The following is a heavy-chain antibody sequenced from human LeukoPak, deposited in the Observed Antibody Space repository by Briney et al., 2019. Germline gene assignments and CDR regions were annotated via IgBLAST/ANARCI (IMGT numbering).Heavy chain of an antibody. CDR1: GGSISSGGYS. CDR3: ARGNYYDSSGLDWFDP. Sequence: SQTLSLTCAVSGGSISSGGYSWSWIRQPPGKGLERIGYIYHSGSTYYNPSLKSRVTISVDRSKNQFSLKLSSVTAADTAVYYCARGNYYDSSGLDWFDPWGQGTLVTVSS. CDR2: IYHSGST. J-gene: IGHJ5*02. V-gene: IGHV4-30-2*01. D-gene: IGHD3-22*01.